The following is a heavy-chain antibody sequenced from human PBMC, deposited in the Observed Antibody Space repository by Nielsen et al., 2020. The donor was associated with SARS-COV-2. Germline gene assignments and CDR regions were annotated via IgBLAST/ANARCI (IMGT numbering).Heavy chain of an antibody. CDR3: ARELTGGFDY. D-gene: IGHD7-27*01. V-gene: IGHV3-33*01. Sequence: GESLKISCAASGFTFSSYGMHWVRQAPGKGLEWVAVIWYDGSNKYYADSVKGRFTISRDNSKNTLYLQMNSLRAEDTAVNYCARELTGGFDYWGQGTLVTVSS. CDR2: IWYDGSNK. CDR1: GFTFSSYG. J-gene: IGHJ4*02.